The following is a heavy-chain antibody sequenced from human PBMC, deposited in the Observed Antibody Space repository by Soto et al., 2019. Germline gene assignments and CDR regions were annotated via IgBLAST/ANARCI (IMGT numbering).Heavy chain of an antibody. V-gene: IGHV3-9*01. Sequence: EVQLVESGGGLVQPGRSLKLSCAASGFTFHDYAMHWVRQGQGKGLEWVSGITWHSGSIDYADSVKGRFTISRDNAKNSLYLQMNRLRPEDTALYYCAKDIREYSSGWTYFDYWGHGTLVTVSS. J-gene: IGHJ4*01. CDR2: ITWHSGSI. CDR3: AKDIREYSSGWTYFDY. CDR1: GFTFHDYA. D-gene: IGHD6-19*01.